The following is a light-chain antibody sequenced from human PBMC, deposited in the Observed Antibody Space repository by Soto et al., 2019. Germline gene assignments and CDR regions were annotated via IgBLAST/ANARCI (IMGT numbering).Light chain of an antibody. V-gene: IGKV3-11*01. J-gene: IGKJ1*01. Sequence: EIVLTQSPATLSLSPGERATLSCRASQSVSTYLAWYQQRPGQAPRLLIYDASYRATDIPPRFSGSGSGTDFTLTISSLEPEDFATYFCQQSYSFPRTFGQGTEVEI. CDR1: QSVSTY. CDR2: DAS. CDR3: QQSYSFPRT.